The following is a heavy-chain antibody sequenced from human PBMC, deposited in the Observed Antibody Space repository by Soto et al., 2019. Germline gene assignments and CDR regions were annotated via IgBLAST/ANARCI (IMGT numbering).Heavy chain of an antibody. CDR3: ARDRGWSLFDY. Sequence: GGSLRLSCAASGFTFSSYVMHWVRQAPGKGLVWVSRTNSDGSDTSYADSVKGRFTISRDNAKNTLYLQMNSLRAEDTAVYYCARDRGWSLFDYWGQGTLVTVSS. CDR1: GFTFSSYV. D-gene: IGHD6-19*01. CDR2: TNSDGSDT. J-gene: IGHJ4*02. V-gene: IGHV3-74*01.